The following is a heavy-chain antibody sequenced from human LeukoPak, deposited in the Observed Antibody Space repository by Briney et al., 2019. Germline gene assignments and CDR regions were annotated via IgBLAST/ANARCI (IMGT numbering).Heavy chain of an antibody. CDR1: GFTFSDSY. Sequence: GGSLRLSCAASGFTFSDSYMSWIRQAPGKGLEWVADISYDGSNKYYADSVKGRFTISRDNSKNTLYLQMNSLRAEDTAVYYCAKDRGSYLFDYWGQGTLVTVSS. J-gene: IGHJ4*02. CDR3: AKDRGSYLFDY. CDR2: ISYDGSNK. V-gene: IGHV3-30*18. D-gene: IGHD1-26*01.